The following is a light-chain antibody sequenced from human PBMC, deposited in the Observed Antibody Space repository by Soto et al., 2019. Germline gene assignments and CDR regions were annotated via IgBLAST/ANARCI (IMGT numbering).Light chain of an antibody. V-gene: IGKV3-11*01. CDR1: QSVSSY. J-gene: IGKJ4*01. CDR3: QQRSNWPPLT. Sequence: EIVLTQSPATLSLSPGERVTLSCRASQSVSSYLAWYQQKPGQAPRLLIYDAPNRATGIPARFSGSGSGTDFTLTISSLEPEDFAVYYCQQRSNWPPLTFGGGTKVEIK. CDR2: DAP.